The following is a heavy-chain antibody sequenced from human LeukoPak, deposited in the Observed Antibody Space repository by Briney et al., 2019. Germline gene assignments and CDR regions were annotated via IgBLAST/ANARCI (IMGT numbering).Heavy chain of an antibody. V-gene: IGHV4-39*07. CDR1: GGSISSSSCY. Sequence: PSETLSLTCTVSGGSISSSSCYWGWIRQPPGKGLEWIGSIYYSGSTYYNPSLKSRVTISVDTSKNQFSLKLSSVTAADTAVYYCARRLYVPPYYYYGMDVWGQGTTVTVSS. J-gene: IGHJ6*02. CDR3: ARRLYVPPYYYYGMDV. D-gene: IGHD3-16*01. CDR2: IYYSGST.